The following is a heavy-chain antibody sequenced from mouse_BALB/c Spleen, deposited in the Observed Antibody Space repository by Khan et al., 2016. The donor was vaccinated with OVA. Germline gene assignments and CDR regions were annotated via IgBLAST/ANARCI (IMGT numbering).Heavy chain of an antibody. J-gene: IGHJ2*01. V-gene: IGHV1-76*01. Sequence: QVQLKQSGAELVRPGTSVKLSCKTSGYIFTSYCIHWVKQRSGQGLEWIARIYPETDNTYYNEKFKDRATMTADKSSSTASLQLSSLTSEDSAVFFCAREEGMYYFEYWGQGTPLTVSS. CDR3: AREEGMYYFEY. D-gene: IGHD2-10*02. CDR2: IYPETDNT. CDR1: GYIFTSYC.